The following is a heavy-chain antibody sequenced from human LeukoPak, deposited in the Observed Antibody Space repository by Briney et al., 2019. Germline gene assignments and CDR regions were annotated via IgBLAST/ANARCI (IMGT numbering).Heavy chain of an antibody. CDR3: ARGSVAARRFDY. CDR1: GGSISSGGYY. CDR2: TYHSGST. Sequence: SETLSLTCTVSGGSISSGGYYWSWIRQPPGKGLEWIGSTYHSGSTYYNPSLMSRVTISVDTSKNQFSLKLSSVTAADTAVYYCARGSVAARRFDYWGQGTLVTVSS. V-gene: IGHV4-39*07. J-gene: IGHJ4*02. D-gene: IGHD6-6*01.